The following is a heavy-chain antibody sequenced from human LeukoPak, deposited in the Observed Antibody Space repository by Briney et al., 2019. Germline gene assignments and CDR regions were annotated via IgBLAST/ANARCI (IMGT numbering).Heavy chain of an antibody. CDR2: IYYSGST. CDR1: GGSISCYY. V-gene: IGHV4-59*08. D-gene: IGHD3-22*01. Sequence: SETLSFTCTAAGGSISCYYWSWIRQPPGTGLVYIGYIYYSGSTNYNPSLKSRVPISVDTSKNQFSLKLSSVTAADTAVYYCARLDDSSGYPTNFDYWGQGTLVTVSS. J-gene: IGHJ4*02. CDR3: ARLDDSSGYPTNFDY.